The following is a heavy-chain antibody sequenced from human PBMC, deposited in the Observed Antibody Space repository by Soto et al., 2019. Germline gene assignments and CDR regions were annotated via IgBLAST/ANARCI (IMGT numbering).Heavy chain of an antibody. J-gene: IGHJ4*02. D-gene: IGHD1-26*01. V-gene: IGHV3-23*01. CDR3: VSVGRLHFDI. CDR2: IRGSGNKT. Sequence: EVQLLESGGGLVQPGGSLRLSCVVSGVTFITYAMSWVRQAPGQGLEWVSAIRGSGNKTFYADSVKGRFTISRDNSKNTLSLHISSPSVEDTDVSYCVSVGRLHFDILGQGIQVTVSS. CDR1: GVTFITYA.